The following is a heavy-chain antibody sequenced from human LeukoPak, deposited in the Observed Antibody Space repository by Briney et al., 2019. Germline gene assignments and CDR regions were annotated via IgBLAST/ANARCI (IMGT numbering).Heavy chain of an antibody. CDR3: ASQYDILTGSHPDY. V-gene: IGHV3-30-3*01. J-gene: IGHJ4*02. CDR2: ISYDGSNK. D-gene: IGHD3-9*01. CDR1: GFTFSSYA. Sequence: GSLRLSCAASGFTFSSYAIHWGRPAPGKGLGLVAVISYDGSNKYYADSVKGRFTISRDNAKNSLYLQMNSLRAEDTAVYYCASQYDILTGSHPDYWGQGTLVTVSS.